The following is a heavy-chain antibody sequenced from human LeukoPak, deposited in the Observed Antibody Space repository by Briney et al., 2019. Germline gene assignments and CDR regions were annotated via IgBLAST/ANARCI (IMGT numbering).Heavy chain of an antibody. D-gene: IGHD3-9*01. CDR3: ARTTYYDILTGYPGLYYFDY. J-gene: IGHJ4*02. CDR1: GYTFTGYY. Sequence: ASVKVSCKASGYTFTGYYMHWVRQAPGQGLEWMGWINPNSGGTNYAQKFQGRVTMTRDTSISTAYMELSRLRSDDTAVYYCARTTYYDILTGYPGLYYFDYWGQGTLVTVSS. V-gene: IGHV1-2*02. CDR2: INPNSGGT.